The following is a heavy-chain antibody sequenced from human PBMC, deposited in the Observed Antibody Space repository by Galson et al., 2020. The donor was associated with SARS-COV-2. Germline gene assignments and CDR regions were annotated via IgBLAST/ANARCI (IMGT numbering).Heavy chain of an antibody. CDR2: ISYDGSNK. CDR1: GFTFRSYG. V-gene: IGHV3-30*03. Sequence: GESLKISCAASGFTFRSYGMHWVRQAPGKGLEWVAVISYDGSNKYYADSVKGRFTISRDNSKNTLYLQMNSLRAEDTAVYYCARILGSYYGMDVWGQGTTVTVSS. D-gene: IGHD1-26*01. J-gene: IGHJ6*02. CDR3: ARILGSYYGMDV.